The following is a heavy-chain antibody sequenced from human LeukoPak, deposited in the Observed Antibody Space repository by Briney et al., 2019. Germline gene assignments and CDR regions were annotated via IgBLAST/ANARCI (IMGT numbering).Heavy chain of an antibody. J-gene: IGHJ5*02. CDR3: ARDPAILGYCSGGSCYSGWFDP. D-gene: IGHD2-15*01. CDR1: GDSVSSNSAA. CDR2: TYYRSKWYN. Sequence: SQTLSLTRAISGDSVSSNSAAWNWIRQSPSRGLEWLGRTYYRSKWYNDYAVSVKSRITINPDTSKNQFSLQLNSVTPEDTAVYYCARDPAILGYCSGGSCYSGWFDPWGQGTLVTVSS. V-gene: IGHV6-1*01.